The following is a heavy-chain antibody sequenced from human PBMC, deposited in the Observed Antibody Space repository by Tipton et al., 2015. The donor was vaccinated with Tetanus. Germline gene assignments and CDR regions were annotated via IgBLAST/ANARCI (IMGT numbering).Heavy chain of an antibody. J-gene: IGHJ6*02. V-gene: IGHV4-39*07. Sequence: TLSLTCTVSGGSISSSSYYWGWIRQPPGKGLEWIGSIYYSGSTYYNPSLKSRVTISVDTSKNQFSLKLSSVTAADTAVYYCARDRGLTTGGGIGMDVWGQGTTVTGSS. D-gene: IGHD4-17*01. CDR2: IYYSGST. CDR1: GGSISSSSYY. CDR3: ARDRGLTTGGGIGMDV.